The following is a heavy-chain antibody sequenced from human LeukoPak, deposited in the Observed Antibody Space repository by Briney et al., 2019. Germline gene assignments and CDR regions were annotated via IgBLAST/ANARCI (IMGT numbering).Heavy chain of an antibody. CDR1: GFTFDDYA. J-gene: IGHJ4*02. CDR2: ISWDGGST. CDR3: AKDIRGSTSWYGLDY. D-gene: IGHD6-13*01. V-gene: IGHV3-43D*03. Sequence: GGSLRLSCAASGFTFDDYAMHWVRQAPGKGLEWVSLISWDGGSTYYAGSVKGRFTISRDNSKNSLYLQMNSLRAEDTALYSCAKDIRGSTSWYGLDYWGQGTLVTVSS.